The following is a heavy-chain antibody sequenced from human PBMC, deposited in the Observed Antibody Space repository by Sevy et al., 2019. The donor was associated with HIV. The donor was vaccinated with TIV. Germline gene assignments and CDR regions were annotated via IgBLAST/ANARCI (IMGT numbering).Heavy chain of an antibody. CDR2: ISWNSGSR. Sequence: GGSLRLSCAASGFNFDDYAMYWVRQAPGKGLEWVSGISWNSGSRGYAGSVKGRFTISRDNAKNSLYLQMSSLRAEDTAFSYCASDAAVRKTGSGVAAFDHWGRGTLVTVSS. J-gene: IGHJ4*02. D-gene: IGHD2-15*01. V-gene: IGHV3-9*01. CDR3: ASDAAVRKTGSGVAAFDH. CDR1: GFNFDDYA.